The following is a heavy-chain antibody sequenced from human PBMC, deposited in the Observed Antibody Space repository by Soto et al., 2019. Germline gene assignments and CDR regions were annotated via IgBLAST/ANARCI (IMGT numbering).Heavy chain of an antibody. CDR2: ISAYNGNT. V-gene: IGHV1-18*01. CDR1: GYTFTSYG. D-gene: IGHD6-6*01. CDR3: ARIAARRSHYYYGMDV. Sequence: QVQLVQSGAEVKKPGASVKVSCKASGYTFTSYGISWVRQAPGQGLEWMGWISAYNGNTNYAQKLQGRVTMTTDTFTSTAYMELRSLRSDDTAVYYCARIAARRSHYYYGMDVWGQGTTVTVSS. J-gene: IGHJ6*02.